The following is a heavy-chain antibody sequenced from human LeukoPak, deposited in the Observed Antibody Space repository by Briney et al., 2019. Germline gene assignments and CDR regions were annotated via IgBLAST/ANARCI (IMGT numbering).Heavy chain of an antibody. CDR2: IHPYGSDA. CDR1: GYRFTTYN. J-gene: IGHJ6*02. V-gene: IGHV5-51*01. Sequence: GESLKISCNVFGYRFTTYNIGWVRQVPGKGLQWLGSIHPYGSDAKFRPSFQGQVTLSVDQPNNTPYLQLTRLKVSDPAGFFLARHFEWGVWPQYYYAMDVWGQGTAVTVSS. D-gene: IGHD3-3*01. CDR3: ARHFEWGVWPQYYYAMDV.